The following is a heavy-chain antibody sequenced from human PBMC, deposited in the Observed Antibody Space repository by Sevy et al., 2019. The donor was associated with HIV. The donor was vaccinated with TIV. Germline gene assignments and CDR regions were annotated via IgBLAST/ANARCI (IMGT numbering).Heavy chain of an antibody. CDR3: ARPRANYVDNYFFYAMDV. CDR2: ISYDGNDK. D-gene: IGHD4-17*01. CDR1: GFAFSNYYA. V-gene: IGHV3-30-3*01. Sequence: GGSLRLSCAASGFAFSNYYAMYWVRQAPGKGLKWVALISYDGNDKYYADPVKGRFTISRDNFKNTLYLQMNSLTAEDTAVYYCARPRANYVDNYFFYAMDVWGQGTTVTVSS. J-gene: IGHJ6*02.